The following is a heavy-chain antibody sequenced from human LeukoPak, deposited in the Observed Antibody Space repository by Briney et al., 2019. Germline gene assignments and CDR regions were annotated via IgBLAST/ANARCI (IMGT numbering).Heavy chain of an antibody. D-gene: IGHD3-22*01. CDR3: ARDFPRLGYYDSSGYYNFDY. J-gene: IGHJ4*02. CDR1: GFTFSDYY. CDR2: ISSSGSTI. V-gene: IGHV3-11*04. Sequence: GGSLRLSCAASGFTFSDYYMSWLRQAPGKGLEWVSYISSSGSTIYYADTVKGRFAISRDNAKNSLYLQMKSLRAEDTAVYYCARDFPRLGYYDSSGYYNFDYWGQGTLVTVSS.